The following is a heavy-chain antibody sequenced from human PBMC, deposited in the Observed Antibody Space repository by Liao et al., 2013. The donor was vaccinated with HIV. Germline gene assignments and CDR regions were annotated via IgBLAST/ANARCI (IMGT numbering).Heavy chain of an antibody. CDR2: VYDGGSI. CDR1: GKSISSSS. J-gene: IGHJ2*01. Sequence: QVQLQESGPGLVKPSETLTLTCTVSGKSISSSSWHWIRQPAGKGLEWIGHVYDGGSINYSPSLKSRVTMSVDTSRNEFSLKLTSVTAADTAVYYCARDDSSGWYDWYFDLWGRGTLVTVSS. V-gene: IGHV4-4*07. D-gene: IGHD6-19*01. CDR3: ARDDSSGWYDWYFDL.